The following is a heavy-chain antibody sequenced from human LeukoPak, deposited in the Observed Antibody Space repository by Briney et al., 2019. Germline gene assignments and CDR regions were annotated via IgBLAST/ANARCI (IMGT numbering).Heavy chain of an antibody. CDR1: GGSISSSSYY. J-gene: IGHJ4*02. D-gene: IGHD3-22*01. CDR3: ARQPYYYDSSGYWFDY. CDR2: IYYSGST. Sequence: PSQTLSLTCTVSGGSISSSSYYWGWIRQPPGKGLEWIGSIYYSGSTYYNPSLKSRVTISVDTSKNQFSLKLSSVTAADTAVYYCARQPYYYDSSGYWFDYWGQGTLVTVSS. V-gene: IGHV4-39*01.